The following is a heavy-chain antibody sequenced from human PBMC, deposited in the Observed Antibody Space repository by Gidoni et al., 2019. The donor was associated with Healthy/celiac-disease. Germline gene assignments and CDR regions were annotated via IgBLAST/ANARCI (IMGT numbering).Heavy chain of an antibody. CDR3: AHRVKHIAAARLNFDY. D-gene: IGHD6-13*01. CDR1: GFSLSTSGVG. Sequence: QITLKESGPTLVKPTQTLTLTCTFSGFSLSTSGVGVGWIRQPPGKALEWLALIYWDDDKRYSPSLKSRLTITKDTSKNQVVLTMTNMGPVDTATYYCAHRVKHIAAARLNFDYWGQGTLVTVSS. CDR2: IYWDDDK. V-gene: IGHV2-5*02. J-gene: IGHJ4*02.